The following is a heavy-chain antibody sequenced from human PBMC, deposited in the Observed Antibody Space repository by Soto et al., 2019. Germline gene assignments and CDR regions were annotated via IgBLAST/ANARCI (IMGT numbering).Heavy chain of an antibody. Sequence: GGSLRLSCAASGFTFSSYEMNWVRQAPGKGLEWVSYISSSGSTIYYADSVKGRFTISRDNAKNSLYLQMNSLRAEDTAVYYCARVGWLVPFDYWGQRTLVTVSS. D-gene: IGHD6-19*01. V-gene: IGHV3-48*03. CDR3: ARVGWLVPFDY. CDR1: GFTFSSYE. CDR2: ISSSGSTI. J-gene: IGHJ4*02.